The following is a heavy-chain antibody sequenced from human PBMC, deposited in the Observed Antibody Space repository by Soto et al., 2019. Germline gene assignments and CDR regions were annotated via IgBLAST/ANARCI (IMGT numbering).Heavy chain of an antibody. Sequence: SETLSLTCTVSGGSISSYYWSWIRQPPGKGLEWIGYIYHSGSTLYNPSLKGRVTISVDKSKNQFSLKLSSVTAADTAVYYCARDQLEGNWFDPWGQGTLVTVSS. J-gene: IGHJ5*02. V-gene: IGHV4-59*12. CDR1: GGSISSYY. D-gene: IGHD1-1*01. CDR3: ARDQLEGNWFDP. CDR2: IYHSGST.